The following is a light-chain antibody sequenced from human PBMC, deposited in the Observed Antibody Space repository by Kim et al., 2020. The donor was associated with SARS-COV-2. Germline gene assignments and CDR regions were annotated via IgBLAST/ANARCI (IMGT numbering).Light chain of an antibody. Sequence: QSVLTQPPSASGTPGQRVALSCSGSTSNVGGNSINWYQQFPGKAPKLLMHSNNQRPSGVPDLFSGSKSGTSASLAISGLQSEDEADYYCVSWDDSLNGYVFGTGTKVTVL. CDR2: SNN. CDR1: TSNVGGNS. V-gene: IGLV1-44*01. J-gene: IGLJ1*01. CDR3: VSWDDSLNGYV.